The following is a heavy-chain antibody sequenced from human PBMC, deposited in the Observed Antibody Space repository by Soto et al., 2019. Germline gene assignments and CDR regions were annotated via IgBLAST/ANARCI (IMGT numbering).Heavy chain of an antibody. Sequence: PGGSLRLSCAASGFTFSSYEMNWVRQAPGKGLEWVSYISSGGSTIYYADSVKGRITISRDNARNSLYLQMNSLRAEDTAVYYCARRGSNMIVATVFDYWGQGTLVTVSS. J-gene: IGHJ4*02. CDR2: ISSGGSTI. CDR3: ARRGSNMIVATVFDY. V-gene: IGHV3-48*03. D-gene: IGHD3-22*01. CDR1: GFTFSSYE.